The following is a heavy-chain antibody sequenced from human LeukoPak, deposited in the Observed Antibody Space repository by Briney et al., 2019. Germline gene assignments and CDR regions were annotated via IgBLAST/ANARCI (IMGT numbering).Heavy chain of an antibody. V-gene: IGHV4-59*01. Sequence: SETLSLTCTVSGDSMSSFYWSWIRQPPGKGLEWIGSIYYSGSTNYSPSLRSRVTISVDTSKNQFSLKLNSVTAADTAVYYCARGVVAASGGNFDYWGQGTLVTVSS. CDR3: ARGVVAASGGNFDY. D-gene: IGHD2-15*01. CDR2: IYYSGST. J-gene: IGHJ4*02. CDR1: GDSMSSFY.